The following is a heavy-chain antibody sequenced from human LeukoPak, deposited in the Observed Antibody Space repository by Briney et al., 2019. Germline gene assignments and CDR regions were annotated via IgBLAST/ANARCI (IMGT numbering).Heavy chain of an antibody. D-gene: IGHD2-15*01. V-gene: IGHV3-48*04. Sequence: GGSLRLSCAASGFPFSSYSFNWVRLAPGKGLAWVAYISSSGTIYYAASVTCRVTISRDNANNSLYLQMNSLRADDTAVYYCMRGARGGDYWGQGTLVTVSS. CDR3: MRGARGGDY. CDR2: ISSSGTI. CDR1: GFPFSSYS. J-gene: IGHJ4*02.